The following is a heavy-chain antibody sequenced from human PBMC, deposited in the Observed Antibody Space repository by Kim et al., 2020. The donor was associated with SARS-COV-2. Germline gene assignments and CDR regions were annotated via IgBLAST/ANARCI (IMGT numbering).Heavy chain of an antibody. D-gene: IGHD6-13*01. Sequence: RKFQGRVTITRDTSSSTAYMELSRLRSDDTAVYYCARCPYSSSPHPMDVWGKGTTVTVSS. V-gene: IGHV1-2*02. J-gene: IGHJ6*03. CDR3: ARCPYSSSPHPMDV.